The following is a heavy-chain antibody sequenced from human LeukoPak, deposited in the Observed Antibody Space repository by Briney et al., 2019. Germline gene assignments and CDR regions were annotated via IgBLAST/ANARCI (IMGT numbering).Heavy chain of an antibody. CDR3: ARARGYYDSSGYGL. CDR1: GGSISSGGYY. J-gene: IGHJ4*02. D-gene: IGHD3-22*01. Sequence: SETLSLTCTVSGGSISSGGYYWSSIRQHPGKGLEWIGYIYYSGSTYYNPSRKSRVTISVDTSKNQFSLKLSSVTAADTAVYYCARARGYYDSSGYGLWGQGTLVTVSS. CDR2: IYYSGST. V-gene: IGHV4-31*03.